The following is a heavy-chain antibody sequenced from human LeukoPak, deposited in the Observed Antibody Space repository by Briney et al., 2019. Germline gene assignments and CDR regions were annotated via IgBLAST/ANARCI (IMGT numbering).Heavy chain of an antibody. Sequence: PSETLSLTCTVSGGSISSSSYYWGWIRQPPGKGLEWIGSIYYSGTTYYNPSLKSRVTISVDTSKNQFSLKLSSVTAADTALYYCAKHYMGSSYNHGLDCWGQGTLVTVSS. J-gene: IGHJ4*02. V-gene: IGHV4-39*01. CDR3: AKHYMGSSYNHGLDC. CDR2: IYYSGTT. D-gene: IGHD3-10*01. CDR1: GGSISSSSYY.